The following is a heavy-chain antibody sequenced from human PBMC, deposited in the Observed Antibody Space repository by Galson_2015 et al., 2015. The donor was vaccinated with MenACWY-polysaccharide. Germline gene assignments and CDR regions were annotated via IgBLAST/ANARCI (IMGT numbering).Heavy chain of an antibody. Sequence: SLRLSCAASGFSFSTYWMSWVRQAPGKGLEWVANINQGGTEERYVDSVKGRFTISRDNAQNSVYLQMIGLRAEDTAVYYCARPSSGGSYYNDWGQGTLVTVSS. V-gene: IGHV3-7*01. J-gene: IGHJ4*02. D-gene: IGHD2-15*01. CDR3: ARPSSGGSYYND. CDR2: INQGGTEE. CDR1: GFSFSTYW.